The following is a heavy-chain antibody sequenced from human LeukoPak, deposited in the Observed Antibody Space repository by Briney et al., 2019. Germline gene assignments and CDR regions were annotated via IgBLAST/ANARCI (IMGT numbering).Heavy chain of an antibody. CDR1: GFSFSDYD. Sequence: GGSLRLSCSASGFSFSDYDMNWVRQAPGKGMEWVSAISGRSSHVYYGESVKGRFTISRDNAKNSLYLQLDSLGVEDTAVYYCGRAFPPLRTSSAGDLWGQGTLVTVSS. CDR2: ISGRSSHV. D-gene: IGHD3-16*01. CDR3: GRAFPPLRTSSAGDL. V-gene: IGHV3-21*01. J-gene: IGHJ1*01.